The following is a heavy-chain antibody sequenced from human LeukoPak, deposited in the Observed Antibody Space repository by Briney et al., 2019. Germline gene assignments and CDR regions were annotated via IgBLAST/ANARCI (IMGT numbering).Heavy chain of an antibody. CDR1: GYTLTELS. J-gene: IGHJ5*02. CDR2: FDPEDGET. Sequence: ASVKVSCKVSGYTLTELSMHWVRQAPGKGLEWMGGFDPEDGETIHAQKFQGRVTMTEDTSTDTAYMELSSLRSEDTAVYYCATLKGVRSHNWFDPWGQGTLVTVSS. CDR3: ATLKGVRSHNWFDP. D-gene: IGHD3-10*01. V-gene: IGHV1-24*01.